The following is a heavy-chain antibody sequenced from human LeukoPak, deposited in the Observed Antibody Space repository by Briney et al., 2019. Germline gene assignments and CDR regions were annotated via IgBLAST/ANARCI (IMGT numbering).Heavy chain of an antibody. J-gene: IGHJ3*02. V-gene: IGHV5-51*01. CDR3: ARRVALATNSFDI. D-gene: IGHD6-19*01. Sequence: KHGESLKISCKGSGYSFTSYWIGWVRQMPGKGLEWMGIIYPGDSDTRYSPSFQGQVTISVDKSISTAYLQWSSLRASDTAMYYCARRVALATNSFDIWGQGTMVAVSS. CDR2: IYPGDSDT. CDR1: GYSFTSYW.